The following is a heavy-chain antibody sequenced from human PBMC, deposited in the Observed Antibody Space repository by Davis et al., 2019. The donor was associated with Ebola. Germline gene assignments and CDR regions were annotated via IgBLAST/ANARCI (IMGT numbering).Heavy chain of an antibody. J-gene: IGHJ6*02. D-gene: IGHD5-12*01. CDR1: GRSFTNYY. Sequence: MPSETLSLTCGVYGRSFTNYYWNWIRQAPGKGLEWIGEITQSGSTNYNPSLKSRVTISVDKSRNQFSLNLTSVTAADTAVYYCAGRGYRGYLLYYGLDLWGQGTTVTVSS. CDR2: ITQSGST. CDR3: AGRGYRGYLLYYGLDL. V-gene: IGHV4-34*01.